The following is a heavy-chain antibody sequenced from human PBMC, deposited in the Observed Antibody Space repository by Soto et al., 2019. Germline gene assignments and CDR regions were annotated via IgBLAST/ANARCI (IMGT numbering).Heavy chain of an antibody. CDR1: GFTFSSYG. D-gene: IGHD3-10*01. CDR2: ISYDGSDQ. Sequence: QVQLVESGGGVVQPGRSLRLSCAASGFTFSSYGMYWVRQAPGKGLEWVARISYDGSDQFYGDSVKGRFTISRDNSKNILYVQMNSLRSEDTAVYYCVKDTGADYWGQGTVVTVSA. CDR3: VKDTGADY. V-gene: IGHV3-30*18. J-gene: IGHJ4*02.